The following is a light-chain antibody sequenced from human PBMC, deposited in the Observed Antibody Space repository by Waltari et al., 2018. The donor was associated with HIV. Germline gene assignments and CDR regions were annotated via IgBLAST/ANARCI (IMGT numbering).Light chain of an antibody. CDR2: SDN. Sequence: QSVLTQPPSASGTPGQWVTISCSGSSSNIGSRSVNWYQQLPGPAPKLLIYSDNQLPSGFPYQLSGPKSGSSASLAISGLQSEDEADYYCSTWDDSLNGRVFGGGTKLTVL. CDR1: SSNIGSRS. J-gene: IGLJ3*02. CDR3: STWDDSLNGRV. V-gene: IGLV1-44*01.